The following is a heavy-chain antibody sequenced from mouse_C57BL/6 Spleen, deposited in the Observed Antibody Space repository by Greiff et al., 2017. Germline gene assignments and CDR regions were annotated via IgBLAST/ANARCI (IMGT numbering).Heavy chain of an antibody. J-gene: IGHJ3*01. CDR1: GYTFTSYW. CDR3: ARGGNDQAWFAY. CDR2: IDPSDSYT. Sequence: QVQLQQPGAELVRPGTSVKLSCKASGYTFTSYWMHWVKQRPGQGLEWIGVIDPSDSYTNYNQQFKGKATLTGDTSSSTAYMQLSSLTAEDSAVYYCARGGNDQAWFAYWGQGTLVTVSA. D-gene: IGHD2-2*01. V-gene: IGHV1-59*01.